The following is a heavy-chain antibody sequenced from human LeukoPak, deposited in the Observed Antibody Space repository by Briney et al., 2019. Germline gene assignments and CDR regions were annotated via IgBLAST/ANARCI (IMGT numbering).Heavy chain of an antibody. D-gene: IGHD3-10*01. CDR2: INTNTGNP. CDR3: ARDFLTATKGALLWFGEFPGD. J-gene: IGHJ4*02. CDR1: GYTFTSYA. Sequence: ASVKVSCKASGYTFTSYAMNWVRQAPGQGLEWMGWINTNTGNPTYAQGFTGRFVFSLDTSVSTAYLQISSLKAEDTAVYYCARDFLTATKGALLWFGEFPGDWGQGTLVTVSS. V-gene: IGHV7-4-1*02.